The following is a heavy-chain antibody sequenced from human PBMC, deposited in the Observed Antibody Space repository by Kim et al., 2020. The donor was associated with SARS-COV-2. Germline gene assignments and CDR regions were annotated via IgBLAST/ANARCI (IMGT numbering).Heavy chain of an antibody. V-gene: IGHV3-33*01. CDR1: GFTFSSYG. Sequence: GGSLRLSCAASGFTFSSYGMHWVRQAPGKGLEWVAVIWYDGSKKYYADSVKGRFTISRDNSKNTLYLQMNSLRAEDTAVYYCARESSSSSFDYWGQGTLVTVSS. CDR2: IWYDGSKK. J-gene: IGHJ4*02. CDR3: ARESSSSSFDY. D-gene: IGHD6-6*01.